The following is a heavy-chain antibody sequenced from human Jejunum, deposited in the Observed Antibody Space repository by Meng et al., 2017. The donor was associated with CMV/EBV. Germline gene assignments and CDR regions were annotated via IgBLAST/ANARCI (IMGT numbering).Heavy chain of an antibody. D-gene: IGHD5-12*01. CDR2: IDHLRRT. J-gene: IGHJ4*02. V-gene: IGHV4-34*01. CDR1: GGSLSPYT. CDR3: ATADEYAIKY. Sequence: QGPLQECGAALLKPSEPLSRTVPLSGGSLSPYTWSWIRQAPGKGLEWIAEIDHLRRTNFNPSLKSRVSISRDTSRDQFSLRLNSVTAADTAVYYCATADEYAIKYWGQGTLVTVSS.